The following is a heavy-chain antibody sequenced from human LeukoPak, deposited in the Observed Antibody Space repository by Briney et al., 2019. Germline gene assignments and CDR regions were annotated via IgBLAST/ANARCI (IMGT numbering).Heavy chain of an antibody. CDR3: ARGTRDGMDV. D-gene: IGHD1-1*01. Sequence: GGSLRLSCAASGLTVSSNYMSWVRQAPGKGLEWVSVIYSGGNTYYADSVKGRFTISRDNSKNTLYLQMNSLRAEDTAVYYCARGTRDGMDVWGQGTTVTVSS. J-gene: IGHJ6*02. CDR1: GLTVSSNY. V-gene: IGHV3-53*01. CDR2: IYSGGNT.